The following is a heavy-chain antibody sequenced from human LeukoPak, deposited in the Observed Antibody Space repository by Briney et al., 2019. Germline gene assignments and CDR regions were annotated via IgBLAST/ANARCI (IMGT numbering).Heavy chain of an antibody. V-gene: IGHV3-11*04. CDR1: GFTFSDYY. CDR2: ISSSGSTI. CDR3: ARELGSGSYLNWFDP. D-gene: IGHD3-10*01. Sequence: GGSLRLSCAASGFTFSDYYMSWIRQAPGKGLEWVSYISSSGSTIYYADSVKDRFTISRDNAKNSLYLQMNSLRAEDTAVYYCARELGSGSYLNWFDPWGQGTLVTVSS. J-gene: IGHJ5*02.